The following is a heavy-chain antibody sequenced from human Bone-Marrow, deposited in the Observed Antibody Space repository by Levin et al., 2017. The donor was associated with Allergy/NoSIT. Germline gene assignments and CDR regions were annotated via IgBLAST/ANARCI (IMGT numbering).Heavy chain of an antibody. V-gene: IGHV3-23*01. CDR3: AKDEKPHGGSTSCYYAKDYYYYVRDL. D-gene: IGHD2-2*01. CDR2: ISGSGGST. J-gene: IGHJ6*02. CDR1: GFTFSSYA. Sequence: GGSLRLSCAASGFTFSSYAMSWVRQAPGKGLEWVSAISGSGGSTYYADSVKGRFTISRDNSKNTLYLQMNSLRAEDTAVYYCAKDEKPHGGSTSCYYAKDYYYYVRDLWGQGTTVTVSS.